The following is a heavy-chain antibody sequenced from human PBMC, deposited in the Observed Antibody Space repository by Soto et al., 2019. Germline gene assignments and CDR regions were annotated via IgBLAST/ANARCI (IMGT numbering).Heavy chain of an antibody. CDR2: IIPILGIA. Sequence: ASVKVSCKASGGTFSSYTISWVRQAPGQGLEWMGRIIPILGIANYAQKFQGRVTITADKSTSTAYMELSSLRSEDTAVYYCAVQWELLGIPFDYWGQGTLVTVSS. CDR3: AVQWELLGIPFDY. V-gene: IGHV1-69*02. CDR1: GGTFSSYT. D-gene: IGHD1-26*01. J-gene: IGHJ4*02.